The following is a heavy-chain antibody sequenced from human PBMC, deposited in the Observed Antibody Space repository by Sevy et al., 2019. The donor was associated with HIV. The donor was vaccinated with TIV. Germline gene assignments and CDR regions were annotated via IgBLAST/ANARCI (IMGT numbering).Heavy chain of an antibody. V-gene: IGHV3-23*01. D-gene: IGHD3-10*01. CDR3: AKDTGSGSYFDAFDI. J-gene: IGHJ3*02. CDR1: GFTFSSYA. Sequence: GGSLRLSCAASGFTFSSYAMSWVRQAPGKGLEWVSAISGSGGSTYYADSVKVRFTISRDNSKNTLYLQMNSLRAEDTAVYYCAKDTGSGSYFDAFDIWGQGTMVTVSS. CDR2: ISGSGGST.